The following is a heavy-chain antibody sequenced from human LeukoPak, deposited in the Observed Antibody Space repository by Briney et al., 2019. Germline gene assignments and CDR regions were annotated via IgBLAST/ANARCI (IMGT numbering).Heavy chain of an antibody. D-gene: IGHD1-26*01. Sequence: ASVKVSCKASGYTFTNYGISWVRQAPGQGLEWMGYIIAYNGNTNYAQKFQGRVTMTTDTSTSTAYMELRSLRSDDTAVYYCARDLVRGRRKWENNGMDVWGQGTRVTVSS. V-gene: IGHV1-18*01. J-gene: IGHJ6*02. CDR3: ARDLVRGRRKWENNGMDV. CDR1: GYTFTNYG. CDR2: IIAYNGNT.